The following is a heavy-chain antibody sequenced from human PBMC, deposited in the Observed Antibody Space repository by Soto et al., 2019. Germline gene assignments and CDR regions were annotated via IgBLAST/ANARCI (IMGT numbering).Heavy chain of an antibody. V-gene: IGHV3-15*01. CDR3: TTRTAYYYDSSGYRNDAFDI. D-gene: IGHD3-22*01. CDR2: IKSKTDGGTT. J-gene: IGHJ3*02. Sequence: EVQLVESGGGLVKPGGSLRLSCAASGFTFSNAWMSWVRQAPGKGLEWVGRIKSKTDGGTTDYAAPVKGRFTISRDDSKNTLYLQMNSLKTEDTAVYYCTTRTAYYYDSSGYRNDAFDIWGQGTMVTVSS. CDR1: GFTFSNAW.